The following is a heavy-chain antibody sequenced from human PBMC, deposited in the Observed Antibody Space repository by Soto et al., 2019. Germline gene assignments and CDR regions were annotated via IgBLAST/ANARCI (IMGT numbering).Heavy chain of an antibody. Sequence: SETLSLTCAVYGGSFSGYYWSWIRQPPGKGLEWIGEINHSGSTNYNPSLKSRVTISVDTSKNQFSLKLSSVTAADTAVYYCARGPAGGYWFDPWGQGTLVTVSS. CDR1: GGSFSGYY. CDR2: INHSGST. V-gene: IGHV4-34*01. J-gene: IGHJ5*02. CDR3: ARGPAGGYWFDP.